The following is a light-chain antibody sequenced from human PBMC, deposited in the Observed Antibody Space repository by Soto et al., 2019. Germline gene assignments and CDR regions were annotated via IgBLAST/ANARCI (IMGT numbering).Light chain of an antibody. J-gene: IGKJ4*01. CDR2: GAS. CDR3: QQYDNLPPPS. CDR1: QGVSKW. V-gene: IGKV1-33*01. Sequence: DIQLTQSPSSLSASVGDRVTITCRASQGVSKWLAWYQQKPGKAPILLIHGASNLETGVPSRFSGSGSGTDFTFTISSLQPEDITTYYCQQYDNLPPPSFGGGTKVEIK.